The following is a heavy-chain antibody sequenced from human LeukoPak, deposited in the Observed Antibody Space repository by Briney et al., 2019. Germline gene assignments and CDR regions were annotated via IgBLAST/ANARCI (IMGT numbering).Heavy chain of an antibody. CDR1: GYTFTGYY. Sequence: ASVKVSCKASGYTFTGYYMHWVRQAPGQGLEWMGRINPNSGGTSYAQKFQGRVTMTRDTSISTAYMELSRLRSDDTAVYYCARGRIAVAGNPDYWGQGTLVTVSS. CDR2: INPNSGGT. J-gene: IGHJ4*02. V-gene: IGHV1-2*06. CDR3: ARGRIAVAGNPDY. D-gene: IGHD6-19*01.